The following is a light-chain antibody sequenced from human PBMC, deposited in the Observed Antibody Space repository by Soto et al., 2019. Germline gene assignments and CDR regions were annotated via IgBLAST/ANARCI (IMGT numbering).Light chain of an antibody. CDR3: QHYET. CDR1: QSVSSSY. J-gene: IGKJ1*01. CDR2: GAS. Sequence: EIVLTQSPGTRSLSPGERATLSCRASQSVSSSYLAWYQQKPGQAPRLLIYGASSRATGIPDRFSGSGSGTDFTLTISRLEPEDFAVYYCQHYETFGQGTKVEIK. V-gene: IGKV3-20*01.